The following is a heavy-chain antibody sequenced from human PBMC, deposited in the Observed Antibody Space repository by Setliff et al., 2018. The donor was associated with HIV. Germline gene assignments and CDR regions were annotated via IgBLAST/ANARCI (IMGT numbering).Heavy chain of an antibody. D-gene: IGHD4-17*01. CDR1: GVSISSGGYY. Sequence: LSLTCTVSGVSISSGGYYWNWIRQHPGKGLEWIGYISSRGSTYYNPSLKSRITMSVDTSQNQVSLKLSSVTAADTAVYFCARVQMAYAAFDVWGQGTMVTVSS. V-gene: IGHV4-31*03. CDR2: ISSRGST. CDR3: ARVQMAYAAFDV. J-gene: IGHJ3*01.